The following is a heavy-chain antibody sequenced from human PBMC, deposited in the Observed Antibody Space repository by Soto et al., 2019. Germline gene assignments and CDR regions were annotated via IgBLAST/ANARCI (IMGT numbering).Heavy chain of an antibody. V-gene: IGHV4-30-4*01. CDR2: IYYTGST. D-gene: IGHD4-17*01. CDR3: ARIHFGDEPSYYCYGMDV. Sequence: PSETLSLTCTVSGGSFSSGDYYWSWVRQPPGKGLEWIGYIYYTGSTFNDPSLKSRVSISIDTSKTQFSLKLSSVTAADTAVYYCARIHFGDEPSYYCYGMDVWGQGTTVTVSS. CDR1: GGSFSSGDYY. J-gene: IGHJ6*02.